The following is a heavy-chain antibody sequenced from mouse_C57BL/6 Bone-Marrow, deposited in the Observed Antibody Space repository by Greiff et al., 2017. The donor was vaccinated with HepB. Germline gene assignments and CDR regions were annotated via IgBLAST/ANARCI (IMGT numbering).Heavy chain of an antibody. D-gene: IGHD2-14*01. V-gene: IGHV5-17*01. CDR1: GFTFSDYG. Sequence: EVQRVESGGGLVKPGGSLKLSCAASGFTFSDYGMNWVRQAPEKGLEWVAYISSGSSTNYYADTVKGRFTISRDNAMNTLFLQMTSLRSEDTAMYYCASVDRPYWGQGTLVTVSA. J-gene: IGHJ3*01. CDR2: ISSGSSTN. CDR3: ASVDRPY.